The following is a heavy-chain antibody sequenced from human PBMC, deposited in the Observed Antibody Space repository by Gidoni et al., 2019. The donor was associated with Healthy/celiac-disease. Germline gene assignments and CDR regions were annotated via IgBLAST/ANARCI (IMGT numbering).Heavy chain of an antibody. D-gene: IGHD5-18*01. CDR3: ARAVRWYTAMVTDYFDY. CDR2: INHSGST. Sequence: QVQLQQWGAGRLKPSETLSLTCAVYGGSFSGYYWSWIRQPPGKGLEWIGEINHSGSTNYNPSLKSRVTISVDTSKNQFSLKLSSVTAADTAVYYCARAVRWYTAMVTDYFDYWGQGTLVTVSS. J-gene: IGHJ4*02. V-gene: IGHV4-34*01. CDR1: GGSFSGYY.